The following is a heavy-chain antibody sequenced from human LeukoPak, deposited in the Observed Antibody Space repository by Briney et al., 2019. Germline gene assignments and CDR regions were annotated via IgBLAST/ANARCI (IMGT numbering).Heavy chain of an antibody. V-gene: IGHV3-74*01. J-gene: IGHJ4*02. CDR2: INADGSST. Sequence: GRSLRLSCAASGFTFSSSWMHWVRQAPGKGLVWVSRINADGSSTSYADPLRDRFTTSRDNAKNTLYLQMNSLRAEDTAVYYCATGGNYYNDYWGQGTLVTVSS. D-gene: IGHD1-26*01. CDR3: ATGGNYYNDY. CDR1: GFTFSSSW.